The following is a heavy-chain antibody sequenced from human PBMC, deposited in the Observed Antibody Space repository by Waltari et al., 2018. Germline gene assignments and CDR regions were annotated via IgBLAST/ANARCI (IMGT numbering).Heavy chain of an antibody. Sequence: QVQLQESGPGLVKPSQTLSLTCTVSGGSISSGSYYWSWIRQPAGKGLEWIGYIYTSGSTNYNPSLKSRVTISVDTSKNQFSLKLSSVTAADTAVYYCARTAGGHGDEYFQHWGQGTLVTVSS. CDR1: GGSISSGSYY. D-gene: IGHD7-27*01. V-gene: IGHV4-61*09. J-gene: IGHJ1*01. CDR2: IYTSGST. CDR3: ARTAGGHGDEYFQH.